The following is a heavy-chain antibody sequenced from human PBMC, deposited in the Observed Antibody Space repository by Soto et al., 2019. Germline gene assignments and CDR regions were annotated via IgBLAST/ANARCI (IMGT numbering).Heavy chain of an antibody. CDR3: ARAPDGEEGDDAFDI. CDR1: GYSFTSYW. V-gene: IGHV5-51*01. D-gene: IGHD3-10*01. Sequence: GESLKISCKGSGYSFTSYWIGWVRQMPGKGLEWMGIIYPGDSDTRYSPSFQGQVTISTDKSISTAYLQWSSLKASDTAMYYCARAPDGEEGDDAFDIWGQGTMVTVSS. CDR2: IYPGDSDT. J-gene: IGHJ3*02.